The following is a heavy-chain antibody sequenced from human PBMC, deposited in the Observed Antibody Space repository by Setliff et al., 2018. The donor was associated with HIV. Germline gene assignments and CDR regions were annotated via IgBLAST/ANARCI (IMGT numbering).Heavy chain of an antibody. CDR3: AKGGDRAMINFDH. CDR1: EYSLTKYA. J-gene: IGHJ4*02. V-gene: IGHV1-3*01. CDR2: INANKGNT. Sequence: ASVKVSCKASEYSLTKYALHWVRQAPGQRLEWMGWINANKGNTKYSQKFQGRVTITWDTSASAAYMELSSLTSEDTAVYYCAKGGDRAMINFDHWGQGTLVTVSS. D-gene: IGHD5-18*01.